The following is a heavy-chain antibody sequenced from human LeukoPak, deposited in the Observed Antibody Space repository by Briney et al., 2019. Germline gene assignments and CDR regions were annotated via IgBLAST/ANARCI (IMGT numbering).Heavy chain of an antibody. D-gene: IGHD6-13*01. CDR2: ISYDGSNK. Sequence: GSLRLSCAASGFTFSSYAMHWVRQAPGKGLEWVAVISYDGSNKYYGDSVKGRFTISRDNSKNTLYLQMNSLRAEDTAVYYCARDSIAAAGWFDPWGQGTLVTVSS. CDR3: ARDSIAAAGWFDP. J-gene: IGHJ5*02. V-gene: IGHV3-30-3*01. CDR1: GFTFSSYA.